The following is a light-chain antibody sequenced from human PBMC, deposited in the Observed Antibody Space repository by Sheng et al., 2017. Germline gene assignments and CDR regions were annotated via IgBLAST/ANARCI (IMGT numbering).Light chain of an antibody. CDR1: DIGSKV. CDR3: QVWDGPSAQVL. V-gene: IGLV3-21*01. J-gene: IGLJ2*01. Sequence: SYVMTQPPSVSVAPGQTARITCGAHDIGSKVVNWYQQRPGQAPVLVLFRGGDRPSGIPERISGSNSGNTATLIISRVEVGDEADYYCQVWDGPSAQVLFGGGTRVTVL. CDR2: RGG.